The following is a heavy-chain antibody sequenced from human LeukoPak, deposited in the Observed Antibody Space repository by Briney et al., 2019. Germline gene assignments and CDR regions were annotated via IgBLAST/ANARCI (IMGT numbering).Heavy chain of an antibody. CDR2: TYTGGNS. CDR3: ARDRGWELRHFDY. D-gene: IGHD1-26*01. V-gene: IGHV3-53*05. J-gene: IGHJ4*02. Sequence: PGGSLRLSCAASGFTVSSIHMVWVRQAPGKGLEWVSVTYTGGNSYYADSVKGRFTISRDNSKNTLYLQMNSLRAEDTAVYYCARDRGWELRHFDYWGQGTLVTVSS. CDR1: GFTVSSIH.